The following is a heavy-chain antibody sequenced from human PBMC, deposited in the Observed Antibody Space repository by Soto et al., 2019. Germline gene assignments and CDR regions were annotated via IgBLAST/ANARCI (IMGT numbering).Heavy chain of an antibody. Sequence: RGSRRLSCAASGCTLSRYAMHLVRQAPGRGLEWVALISHDGSNKHNADSVKGRFTISRDNSKNTLYLQMNSLRTEDTAVYYCAREWNDYHHPPEASPYCGPAPLLSLSS. J-gene: IGHJ4*02. CDR1: GCTLSRYA. V-gene: IGHV3-30-3*01. CDR2: ISHDGSNK. D-gene: IGHD4-17*01. CDR3: AREWNDYHHPPEASPY.